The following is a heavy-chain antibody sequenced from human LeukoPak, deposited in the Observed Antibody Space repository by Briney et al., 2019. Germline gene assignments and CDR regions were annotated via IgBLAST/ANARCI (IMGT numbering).Heavy chain of an antibody. CDR3: ARAGYSYDMDV. Sequence: SETLSLTCTVSGGSIRTFYWSWIRQPPGKGLEWIGYIYYSGNTKYNPSLKSRVSMSVDTSNNHFSLRLSSVTAADTAVYYCARAGYSYDMDVWGQGTTVTVSS. CDR2: IYYSGNT. V-gene: IGHV4-59*08. D-gene: IGHD5-18*01. CDR1: GGSIRTFY. J-gene: IGHJ6*02.